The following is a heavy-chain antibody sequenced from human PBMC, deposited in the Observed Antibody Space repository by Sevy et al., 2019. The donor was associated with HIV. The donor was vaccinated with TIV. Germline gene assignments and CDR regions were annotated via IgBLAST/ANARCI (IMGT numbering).Heavy chain of an antibody. CDR2: FEPEDGET. CDR1: GYTLTQLS. V-gene: IGHV1-24*01. D-gene: IGHD3-22*01. CDR3: ASSRDYYDNSGPNFDY. Sequence: ASVKVSCKVSGYTLTQLSMHWVRQAPGKGLDWMGGFEPEDGETFHSQNFQGRVTLTEDTSTDTAYMELRSLSSEDTAVYYCASSRDYYDNSGPNFDYWGQGTLVTVSS. J-gene: IGHJ4*02.